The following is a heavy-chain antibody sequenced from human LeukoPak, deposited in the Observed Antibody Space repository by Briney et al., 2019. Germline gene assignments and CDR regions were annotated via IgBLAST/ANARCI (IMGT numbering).Heavy chain of an antibody. V-gene: IGHV1-69*05. CDR2: IIPIFGTA. J-gene: IGHJ6*03. D-gene: IGHD2-2*01. CDR3: ARGRWGVPAFPNMDV. CDR1: GGTFSSYA. Sequence: ASVKVSCKASGGTFSSYAISWVRQAPGQGLEWMGGIIPIFGTANYAQKFQGRVTITRNTSISTAYMELSSLRSEDTAVYYCARGRWGVPAFPNMDVWGKGTTVTVSS.